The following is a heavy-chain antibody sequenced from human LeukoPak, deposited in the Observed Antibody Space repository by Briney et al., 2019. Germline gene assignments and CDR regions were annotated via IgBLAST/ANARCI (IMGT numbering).Heavy chain of an antibody. J-gene: IGHJ6*02. CDR1: GYNLLNYG. V-gene: IGHV1-18*01. CDR3: ARKGEPKSSNLYYYYGMDV. Sequence: ASVKVSCKASGYNLLNYGISWVRQAPGQGLEWMGWISSYNGDTKYAQKFQGRVTMTTDTSTNTAHMELRSLISDDTAVCYCARKGEPKSSNLYYYYGMDVWGQGTTVTVSS. CDR2: ISSYNGDT. D-gene: IGHD1-14*01.